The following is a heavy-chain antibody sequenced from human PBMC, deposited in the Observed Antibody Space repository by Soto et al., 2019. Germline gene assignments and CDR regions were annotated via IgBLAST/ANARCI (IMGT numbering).Heavy chain of an antibody. V-gene: IGHV1-69*13. CDR1: VGAFSSYA. Sequence: SLKVCGEASVGAFSSYAISWVRQATGQGLEWMGGIIPIFGTANYAQKFQGRVTITADESTSTAYMELSSLRSEDTAVYYCARYPRGGWLATDDYYYYGMDFWGQGTTVTVSS. J-gene: IGHJ6*02. CDR3: ARYPRGGWLATDDYYYYGMDF. D-gene: IGHD6-19*01. CDR2: IIPIFGTA.